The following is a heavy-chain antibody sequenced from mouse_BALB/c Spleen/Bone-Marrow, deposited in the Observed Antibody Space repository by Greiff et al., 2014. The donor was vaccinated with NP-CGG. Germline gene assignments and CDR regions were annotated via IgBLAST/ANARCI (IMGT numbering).Heavy chain of an antibody. CDR3: ARARFYYGKLVDY. Sequence: VQLKESGGGLVKPGGSLKLSCAASGFTFSSYAMSWVRQTPEKRLEWVASISSGGSTYYPDSVKGRFTISRDNARNIQYLQMSSLRSEDTAMYYCARARFYYGKLVDYWGQGTSVTVSS. CDR1: GFTFSSYA. D-gene: IGHD1-1*01. CDR2: ISSGGST. J-gene: IGHJ4*01. V-gene: IGHV5-6-5*01.